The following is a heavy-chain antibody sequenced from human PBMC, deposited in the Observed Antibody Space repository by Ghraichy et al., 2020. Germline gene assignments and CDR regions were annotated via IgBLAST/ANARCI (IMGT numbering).Heavy chain of an antibody. Sequence: SETLSLTCTVSGGSISSITYYWGWSRQPPGKGLEWIGTVYYSGSSYYNSSLKSRVTISVDTSKNQFSLKVSSVTAADTAVYFCARQRGSGSPPYYFDSWGQGTLVTVSS. D-gene: IGHD3-22*01. CDR1: GGSISSITYY. CDR3: ARQRGSGSPPYYFDS. CDR2: VYYSGSS. J-gene: IGHJ4*02. V-gene: IGHV4-39*01.